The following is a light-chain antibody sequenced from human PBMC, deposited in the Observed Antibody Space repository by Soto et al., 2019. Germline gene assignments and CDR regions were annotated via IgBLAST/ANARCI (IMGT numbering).Light chain of an antibody. V-gene: IGLV2-11*01. Sequence: QSALTQPRSVSGSPGQSVTNSCTGTSSDVGGYNSVSWYQQHPDKAPKVMIYNVNKRPSGVPDRFSGSKSGNTASLTISGLQADDEADYYCYSYAGSYTYVFGTGTKLTVL. CDR1: SSDVGGYNS. CDR2: NVN. CDR3: YSYAGSYTYV. J-gene: IGLJ1*01.